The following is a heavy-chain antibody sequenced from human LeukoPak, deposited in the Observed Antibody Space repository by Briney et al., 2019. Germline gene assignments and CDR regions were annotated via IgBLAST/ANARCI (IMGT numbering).Heavy chain of an antibody. V-gene: IGHV3-73*01. Sequence: GGSLRLSCAASGFTFSGSAMHWVRQASGKGLEWVGRIRSKANSYATAYAASAKGRFTISRDDSKNTAYLQMNSLKTEDTAVYYCTRQTLVVVSWGQGTLVTVSS. CDR1: GFTFSGSA. D-gene: IGHD2-2*01. J-gene: IGHJ4*02. CDR3: TRQTLVVVS. CDR2: IRSKANSYAT.